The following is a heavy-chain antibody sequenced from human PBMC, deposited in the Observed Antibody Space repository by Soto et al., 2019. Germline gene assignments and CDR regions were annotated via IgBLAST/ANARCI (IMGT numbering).Heavy chain of an antibody. D-gene: IGHD3-10*01. CDR3: ARHQSITMVRGVYYGMDV. Sequence: GESLQISCKGSGYSFTSYWIGWVRQMPGKGLEWMGIIYPGDSDTRYSPSFQGQVTISADKSTSTAYLQWSSLKDSDTAMYYWARHQSITMVRGVYYGMDVWGQGTTVTVSS. CDR2: IYPGDSDT. J-gene: IGHJ6*02. CDR1: GYSFTSYW. V-gene: IGHV5-51*01.